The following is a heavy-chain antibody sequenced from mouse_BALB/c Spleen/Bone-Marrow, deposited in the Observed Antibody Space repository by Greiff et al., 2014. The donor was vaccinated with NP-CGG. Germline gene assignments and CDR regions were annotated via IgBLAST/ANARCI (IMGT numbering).Heavy chain of an antibody. CDR2: IWAGGST. J-gene: IGHJ2*01. V-gene: IGHV2-9*02. CDR1: GFPFTNYV. Sequence: VKLQESGPGLVAPSQSLSITCTISGFPFTNYVVNWVRQPPGKGLEWLGVIWAGGSTNYYSALMFRLSIAKANSKSQVFLKMNSLQTDDTAMYYCARDRYYDYYFDYWGPGTTLTVSS. D-gene: IGHD2-4*01. CDR3: ARDRYYDYYFDY.